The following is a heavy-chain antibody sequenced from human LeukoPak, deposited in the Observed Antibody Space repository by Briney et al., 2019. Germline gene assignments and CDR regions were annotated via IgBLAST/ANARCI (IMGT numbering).Heavy chain of an antibody. CDR2: INSDGSTT. V-gene: IGHV3-74*01. CDR3: ANPFYDSSGYYYG. J-gene: IGHJ4*02. Sequence: GGSLRLSCAASGFTVSSSYMSWVRQVPGKGLVWVSRINSDGSTTHYAGSVKGRFTISRDNSKNTLYLQVNSLRAEDTAVYYCANPFYDSSGYYYGWGQGTLVTVSS. D-gene: IGHD3-22*01. CDR1: GFTVSSSY.